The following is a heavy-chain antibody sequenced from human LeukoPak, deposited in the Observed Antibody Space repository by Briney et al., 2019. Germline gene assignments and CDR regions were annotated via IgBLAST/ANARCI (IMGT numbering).Heavy chain of an antibody. CDR2: ISSSGSST. V-gene: IGHV3-23*01. D-gene: IGHD6-19*01. J-gene: IGHJ5*02. CDR1: GFTFSTYA. CDR3: AKDYSSVGFDP. Sequence: GGSLRLSWATSGFTFSTYAMSWVRQAPGKGLEWVSAISSSGSSTYYADSVKGRFTISRDNSKNTLYLQMNSLRAEDTAVYYCAKDYSSVGFDPWGQGTLVTVSS.